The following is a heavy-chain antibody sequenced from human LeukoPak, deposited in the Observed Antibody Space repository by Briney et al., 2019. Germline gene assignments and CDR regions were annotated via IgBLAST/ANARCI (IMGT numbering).Heavy chain of an antibody. CDR1: GNYW. CDR2: INNDGSYT. CDR3: ARMGHDILVPSGMDV. J-gene: IGHJ6*02. V-gene: IGHV3-74*01. Sequence: GGSLRLSCAASGNYWMHWVRQVPGKGLVWVSHINNDGSYTSYADSVKGRFTISRDNAKNTLYVQMNSLRAEDTAVYYCARMGHDILVPSGMDVWGQGTTVTVSS. D-gene: IGHD1-1*01.